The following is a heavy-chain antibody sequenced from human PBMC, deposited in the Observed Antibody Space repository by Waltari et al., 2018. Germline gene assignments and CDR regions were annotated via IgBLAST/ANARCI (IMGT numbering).Heavy chain of an antibody. Sequence: QVQLVESGGGVVQPGRSLRLSCAASGFTFSSYAMHWVRQAPGKGLEWVAVISYDGSNKYYADSVKGRFTISRDNSKNTLYLQMNSPRAEDTAVYYCARGGNWKRKYAFDIWGQGTMVTVSS. V-gene: IGHV3-30-3*01. D-gene: IGHD1-20*01. J-gene: IGHJ3*02. CDR3: ARGGNWKRKYAFDI. CDR2: ISYDGSNK. CDR1: GFTFSSYA.